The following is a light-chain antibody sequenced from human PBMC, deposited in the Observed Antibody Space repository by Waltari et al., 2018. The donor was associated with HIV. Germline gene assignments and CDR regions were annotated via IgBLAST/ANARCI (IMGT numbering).Light chain of an antibody. Sequence: VLTQSPASLSLSPGDRATLSCRASDSVSNYLAWYQQKPGQAPRLLIYDASIRATGIPARFSGRGSRTDFTLTISSLEPEDFALYYCQQRNNWPPEVSFGQGTRLEIK. CDR3: QQRNNWPPEVS. J-gene: IGKJ5*01. CDR2: DAS. V-gene: IGKV3-11*01. CDR1: DSVSNY.